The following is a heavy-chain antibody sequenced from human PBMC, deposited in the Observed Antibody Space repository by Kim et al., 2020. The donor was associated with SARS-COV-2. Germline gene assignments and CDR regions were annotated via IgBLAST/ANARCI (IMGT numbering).Heavy chain of an antibody. CDR3: ARDREAAAVPAVKYYYYYGMDV. CDR2: IKQDGSEK. Sequence: GGSLRLSCAASGFTFSSYWMSWVRQAPGKGLEWVANIKQDGSEKYYVDSVKGRFTISRDNAKNSLYLQMNSLRAEDTAVYYCARDREAAAVPAVKYYYYYGMDVWGQGTTVTVSS. D-gene: IGHD6-13*01. J-gene: IGHJ6*02. V-gene: IGHV3-7*01. CDR1: GFTFSSYW.